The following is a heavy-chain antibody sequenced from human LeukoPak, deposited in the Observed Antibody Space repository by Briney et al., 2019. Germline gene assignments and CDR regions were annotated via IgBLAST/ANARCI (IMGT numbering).Heavy chain of an antibody. V-gene: IGHV3-74*01. Sequence: PGGSLRLSCVVSGFTFSDYWMHWVRHAPGKGLVWVSRISLDGSTTNYADSVKGRFTISRDNARNTLYLEINSLRAEDTAVYYCARYGSQPLWYWGQGTLVTVSS. CDR1: GFTFSDYW. CDR2: ISLDGSTT. J-gene: IGHJ4*02. D-gene: IGHD1-26*01. CDR3: ARYGSQPLWY.